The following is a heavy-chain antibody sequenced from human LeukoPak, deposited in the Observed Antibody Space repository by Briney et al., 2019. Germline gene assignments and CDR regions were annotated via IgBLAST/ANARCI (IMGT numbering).Heavy chain of an antibody. Sequence: GGSLRLSCAASGFTFSSYAMSWVRQAPGKGLEWVSAISGSGGSTYYADSVKGRFTISRDNSKNTLYLQMNSLRAEDTAVYYCAYLNQGEIMITFGGVIADFDYWGQGTLVTVSS. CDR2: ISGSGGST. CDR1: GFTFSSYA. V-gene: IGHV3-23*01. D-gene: IGHD3-16*02. J-gene: IGHJ4*02. CDR3: AYLNQGEIMITFGGVIADFDY.